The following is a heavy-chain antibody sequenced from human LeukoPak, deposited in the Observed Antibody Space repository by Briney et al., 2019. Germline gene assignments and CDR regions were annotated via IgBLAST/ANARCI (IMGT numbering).Heavy chain of an antibody. CDR3: AKGVYSGYDFLDY. CDR2: IKEDGSEK. J-gene: IGHJ4*02. D-gene: IGHD5-12*01. Sequence: PGGSLRLSCAASGFTFRSYWMNWVRQAPGKGLEWVANIKEDGSEKYYVDSVKGRFAISRDNAKSSLYLQMNSLRAEDTAVYYCAKGVYSGYDFLDYWGQGTLVTVSS. CDR1: GFTFRSYW. V-gene: IGHV3-7*05.